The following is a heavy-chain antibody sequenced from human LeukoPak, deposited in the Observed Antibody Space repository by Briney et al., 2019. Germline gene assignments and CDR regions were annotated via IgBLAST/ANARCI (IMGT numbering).Heavy chain of an antibody. V-gene: IGHV1-2*02. CDR3: ARSITIFGVADY. J-gene: IGHJ4*02. D-gene: IGHD3-3*01. Sequence: GASVKVSCKASGYTFTDYYIHWVRQAPGQGLEWMAWMNPNSGGTSYAQKFQGRVTMTRDTSISTAYMELSRLRFDDTAVYYCARSITIFGVADYWGQGTLVTVSS. CDR2: MNPNSGGT. CDR1: GYTFTDYY.